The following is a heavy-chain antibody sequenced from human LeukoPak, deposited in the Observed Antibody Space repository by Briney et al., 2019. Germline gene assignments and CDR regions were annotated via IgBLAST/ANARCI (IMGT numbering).Heavy chain of an antibody. CDR1: GFTFSTYE. V-gene: IGHV3-48*03. D-gene: IGHD3-10*01. CDR3: ARDPMVRGVIIIKDYYYYMDV. CDR2: ISSRAGSI. J-gene: IGHJ6*03. Sequence: PGGSLRLSCSASGFTFSTYEMNWVRQAPGKGLEWVSSISSRAGSIYYADSVKGRFTISRDNAKNSLYLQMNSLRAEDTAVYYCARDPMVRGVIIIKDYYYYMDVWGKGTTVTVSS.